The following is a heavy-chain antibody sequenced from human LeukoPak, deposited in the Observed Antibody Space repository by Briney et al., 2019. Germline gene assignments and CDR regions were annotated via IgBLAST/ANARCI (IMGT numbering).Heavy chain of an antibody. CDR1: GFTFYDYG. Sequence: GGSLRLSCAASGFTFYDYGMSWVRQAPGKGLEWVSGINWNGGSTGYADSVKGRFTISRDNSKNTLYLQMNSLRAEDTAVYYCAKEVGQYQYSPSYAFDFWGQGAMVTVSS. V-gene: IGHV3-20*04. J-gene: IGHJ3*01. CDR2: INWNGGST. CDR3: AKEVGQYQYSPSYAFDF. D-gene: IGHD5-18*01.